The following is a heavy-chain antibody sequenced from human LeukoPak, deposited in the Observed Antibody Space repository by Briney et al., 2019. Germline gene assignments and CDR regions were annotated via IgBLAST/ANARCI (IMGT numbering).Heavy chain of an antibody. V-gene: IGHV3-23*01. CDR3: ARGVLYAGSWYFDY. Sequence: GGSLRLSCAASGFTFSSYAMSWVRQAPGKGLEWVSAISGSGGSTYYADSVKGRFTISRDDPKNTLYLQMNSLRAEDTAVYYCARGVLYAGSWYFDYWGQGILVTVSS. CDR1: GFTFSSYA. D-gene: IGHD6-13*01. CDR2: ISGSGGST. J-gene: IGHJ4*02.